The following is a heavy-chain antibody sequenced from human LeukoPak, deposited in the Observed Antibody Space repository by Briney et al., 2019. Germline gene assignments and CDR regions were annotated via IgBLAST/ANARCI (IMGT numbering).Heavy chain of an antibody. CDR2: ISWNSGSI. Sequence: HPGGSLRLSCAASGFTFDDYAMHWVRQAPGKGLEWVSGISWNSGSIGYADSVKGRFTISRDNAKNSLYLQMNSLRAEDTALYYCAKDIGTEYDFWGGENWFDPWGQGTLVTVSS. D-gene: IGHD3-3*01. CDR1: GFTFDDYA. CDR3: AKDIGTEYDFWGGENWFDP. J-gene: IGHJ5*02. V-gene: IGHV3-9*01.